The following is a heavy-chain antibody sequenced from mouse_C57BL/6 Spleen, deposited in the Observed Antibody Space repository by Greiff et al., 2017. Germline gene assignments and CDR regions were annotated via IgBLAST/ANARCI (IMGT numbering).Heavy chain of an antibody. J-gene: IGHJ3*01. CDR3: ARGGIYEYDDGPWFAY. V-gene: IGHV1-52*01. CDR1: GYTFTSYW. D-gene: IGHD2-4*01. Sequence: QVQLQQPGAELVRPGSSVKLSCKASGYTFTSYWMHWVKQRPIQGLEWIGNIDPSDSETHYNQKFKDKATLTVDKSSSTAYMQLSSLTSEDSAVYYCARGGIYEYDDGPWFAYWGQGTLVTVSA. CDR2: IDPSDSET.